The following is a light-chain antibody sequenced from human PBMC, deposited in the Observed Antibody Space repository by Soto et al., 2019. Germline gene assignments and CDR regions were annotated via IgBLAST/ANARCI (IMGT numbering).Light chain of an antibody. CDR3: LQRSNWPLT. J-gene: IGKJ4*01. V-gene: IGKV3-11*01. CDR1: QSVDYY. CDR2: AAS. Sequence: EIVLTQSPVTLSFSPGERATLSCRASQSVDYYLAWYQQKPGQAPRLPIYAASNRATGIPARFSGSGSGTDFTLTISSLEPEDFAVYYCLQRSNWPLTFGGGTQVEIK.